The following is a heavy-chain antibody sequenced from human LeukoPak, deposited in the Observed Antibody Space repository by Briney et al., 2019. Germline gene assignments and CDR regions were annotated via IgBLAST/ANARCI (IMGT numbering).Heavy chain of an antibody. CDR1: GDTVTSKSAA. D-gene: IGHD2-8*01. J-gene: IGHJ4*01. CDR2: TYYRSKWYN. CDR3: ARLVGVSPDY. Sequence: SQTLSLTCSISGDTVTSKSAAWNWIRQSPSLGLEWLGRTYYRSKWYNDYAVSVKSRISINPDTSKNQFSLQLNSVTPEDTGVYYCARLVGVSPDYWGHGTLVTVAS. V-gene: IGHV6-1*01.